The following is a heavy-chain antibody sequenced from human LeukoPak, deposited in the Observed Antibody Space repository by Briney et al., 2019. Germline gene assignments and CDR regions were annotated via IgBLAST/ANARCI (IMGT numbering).Heavy chain of an antibody. CDR2: INPQSGGT. D-gene: IGHD1/OR15-1a*01. CDR3: ARDNNSATDY. Sequence: ASAKVSCKASGYSFAAYYLHWVRQAPGQGLEWMGWINPQSGGTSSAQKFQGRVTMARDTSITTGYMELNGLTPDDTAVYYCARDNNSATDYWGQGTLVTVSS. V-gene: IGHV1-2*02. CDR1: GYSFAAYY. J-gene: IGHJ4*02.